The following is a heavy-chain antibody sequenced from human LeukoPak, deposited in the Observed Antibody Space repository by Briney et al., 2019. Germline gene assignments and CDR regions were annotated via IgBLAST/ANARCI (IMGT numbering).Heavy chain of an antibody. D-gene: IGHD1-7*01. V-gene: IGHV1-69*06. J-gene: IGHJ6*03. CDR2: IIPIFGTA. CDR1: GYTFTGYY. CDR3: ARAYRRITGTTRPHYYYYYMGV. Sequence: SVKVSCKASGYTFTGYYMHWVRQAPGQGLEWMGGIIPIFGTANYAQKFQGRVTITADKSTSTAYMELSSLRSEDTAVYYCARAYRRITGTTRPHYYYYYMGVWGKGTTVTVSS.